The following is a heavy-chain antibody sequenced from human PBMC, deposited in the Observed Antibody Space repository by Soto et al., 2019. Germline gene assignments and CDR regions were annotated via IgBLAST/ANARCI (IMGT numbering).Heavy chain of an antibody. V-gene: IGHV4-59*01. Sequence: QVQLQESGPGLVKPSETLSLTCTVSGGSISSSYWSWIRQPPGKGLEWIGDIFYSGNTNYNPSLKSRVTISVDTSKNQLSLKLRSVTAEDTAVYYCARVVGSSGWTDYWGQGSLVTVSS. J-gene: IGHJ4*02. D-gene: IGHD6-19*01. CDR2: IFYSGNT. CDR3: ARVVGSSGWTDY. CDR1: GGSISSSY.